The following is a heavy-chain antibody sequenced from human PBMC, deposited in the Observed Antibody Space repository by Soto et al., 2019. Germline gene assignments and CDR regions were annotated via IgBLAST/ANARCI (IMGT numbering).Heavy chain of an antibody. CDR3: ARLGVVVPAARPFSYYYYYGMDV. V-gene: IGHV5-10-1*01. CDR1: GYSFTIYW. Sequence: GESLKISCKGSGYSFTIYWISWVLQMPWKGLEWMGRIDPSDSYTNYSPSFQGHVTISADKSISTAYLQWSSLKASDTAMYYCARLGVVVPAARPFSYYYYYGMDVWGQGTTVTVSS. J-gene: IGHJ6*02. CDR2: IDPSDSYT. D-gene: IGHD2-2*01.